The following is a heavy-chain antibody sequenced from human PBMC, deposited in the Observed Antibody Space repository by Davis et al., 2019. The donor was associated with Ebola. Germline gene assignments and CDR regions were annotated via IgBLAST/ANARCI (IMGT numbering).Heavy chain of an antibody. D-gene: IGHD3-22*01. CDR1: GGSISSSSYY. CDR3: ARQDSQGHYYDSSGYYLHGTFFDY. Sequence: SETLSLTRTVSGGSISSSSYYWGWIRQPPGKGLEWIGSIYYSGSTYYNPSLKSRVTISVDTSKNQFSLKLSSVTAADTAVYYCARQDSQGHYYDSSGYYLHGTFFDYWGQGTLVTVSS. J-gene: IGHJ4*02. V-gene: IGHV4-39*01. CDR2: IYYSGST.